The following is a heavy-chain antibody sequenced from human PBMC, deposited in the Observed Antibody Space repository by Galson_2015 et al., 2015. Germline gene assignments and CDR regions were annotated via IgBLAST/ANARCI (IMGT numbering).Heavy chain of an antibody. D-gene: IGHD1/OR15-1a*01. CDR2: INTNTGNP. CDR3: ARDFVQTTKPIWGDV. CDR1: GYSFTNYA. Sequence: SVKVSCKASGYSFTNYAMNWVRQAPGQGLEWMGWINTNTGNPTYAQGFTGRFVFSLDTSVSTAYLQISSLKAEDTAVYYCARDFVQTTKPIWGDVWGQGTTVTVSS. V-gene: IGHV7-4-1*01. J-gene: IGHJ6*02.